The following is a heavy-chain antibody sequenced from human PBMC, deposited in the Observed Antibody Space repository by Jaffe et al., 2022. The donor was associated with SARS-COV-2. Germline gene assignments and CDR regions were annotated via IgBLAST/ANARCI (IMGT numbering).Heavy chain of an antibody. Sequence: QVQLVQSGAEVKKPGASVKVSCKPSGYTFITYYIHWVRQAPGQGLEWMGIINPSGGDTFYAQKFQGRVTMTRDTSTGSVYMELNSLKSEDTAVYYCARSGRTGDGMDVWGQGTTVTVSS. CDR2: INPSGGDT. CDR1: GYTFITYY. V-gene: IGHV1-46*01. CDR3: ARSGRTGDGMDV. J-gene: IGHJ6*02.